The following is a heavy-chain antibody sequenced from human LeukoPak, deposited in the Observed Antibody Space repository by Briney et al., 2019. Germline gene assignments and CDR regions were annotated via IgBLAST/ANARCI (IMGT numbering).Heavy chain of an antibody. V-gene: IGHV3-7*01. CDR3: ARELRTFDS. CDR1: GFTFSSYW. D-gene: IGHD3-16*01. CDR2: IKHNGDEL. Sequence: GGSLRLSCAASGFTFSSYWMTWVRQAPGKGLEWVANIKHNGDELNYVDSVEDRFTISRDNAKNSLHLHMTSLRAEDTAVYYCARELRTFDSWGQGTLVTVSS. J-gene: IGHJ4*02.